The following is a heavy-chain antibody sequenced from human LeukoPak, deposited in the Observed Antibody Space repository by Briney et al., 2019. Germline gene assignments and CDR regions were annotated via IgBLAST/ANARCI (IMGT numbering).Heavy chain of an antibody. CDR2: INPNRVST. V-gene: IGHV1-46*01. D-gene: IGHD6-19*01. CDR1: GYTFTSYY. CDR3: ARGGGIPVAGAFDY. Sequence: ASVKVSCKASGYTFTSYYIHWVRQAPGQGLEWMGIINPNRVSTSCAQKFQGRVTMTRDTSTSTVYMEMSSLRSEDTAVYYCARGGGIPVAGAFDYWGQGTLVTVSS. J-gene: IGHJ4*02.